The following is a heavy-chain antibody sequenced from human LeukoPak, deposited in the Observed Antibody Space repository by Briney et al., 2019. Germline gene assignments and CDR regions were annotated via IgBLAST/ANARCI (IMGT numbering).Heavy chain of an antibody. CDR3: AKDYYSAFDY. Sequence: PGRSLRLSCAASGFTFSSYGMHWVRQAPGKGLEWVAVISYDGSSKYYADSVKGRFTISRDNSKNTLYLQMNSLRAEDTAVYYCAKDYYSAFDYWGQGTLVTVSS. CDR1: GFTFSSYG. V-gene: IGHV3-30*18. CDR2: ISYDGSSK. D-gene: IGHD4/OR15-4a*01. J-gene: IGHJ4*02.